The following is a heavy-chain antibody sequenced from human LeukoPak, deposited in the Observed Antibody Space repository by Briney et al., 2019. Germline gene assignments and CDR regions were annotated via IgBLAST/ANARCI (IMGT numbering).Heavy chain of an antibody. J-gene: IGHJ4*02. V-gene: IGHV3-33*06. Sequence: PGRSLRLSCAASGFTFSSYGMHWVRQAPGKGLEWVAVIWYDGSNKYYADSVKGQFTISRDNSKNTLYLQMNSLRAEDTAVYYCAKGAYYYDSSGYYGDWGLGTLVTVSS. CDR3: AKGAYYYDSSGYYGD. D-gene: IGHD3-22*01. CDR2: IWYDGSNK. CDR1: GFTFSSYG.